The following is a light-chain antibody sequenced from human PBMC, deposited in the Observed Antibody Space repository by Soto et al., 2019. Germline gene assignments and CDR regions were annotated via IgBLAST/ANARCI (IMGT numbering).Light chain of an antibody. CDR3: SAYTARSTLV. CDR2: EVR. CDR1: MRDVGAYNL. Sequence: QSALTQPASVSGSAGQSITISCSGTMRDVGAYNLVSWYQQHPGTAPKLIIYEVRNRPSEISSRFSGSRSGNTASLTISGLQSEDEGDYYCSAYTARSTLVFGGGTKLTVL. V-gene: IGLV2-14*01. J-gene: IGLJ3*02.